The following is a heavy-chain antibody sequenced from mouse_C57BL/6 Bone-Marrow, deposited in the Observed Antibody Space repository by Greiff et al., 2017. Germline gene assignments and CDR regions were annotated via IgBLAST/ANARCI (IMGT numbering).Heavy chain of an antibody. CDR3: AREALFFYYAMDY. J-gene: IGHJ4*01. D-gene: IGHD1-1*01. Sequence: QVQLQQPGAELVMPGASVKLSCKASGYTFTSYWMHWVKQRPGQGLEWIGEIDPSDSYTNYNQKFTGKSTLTVDKSSSTAYMQLSSLRSEDSAVYYCAREALFFYYAMDYWGQGTSVTVSS. CDR1: GYTFTSYW. CDR2: IDPSDSYT. V-gene: IGHV1-69*01.